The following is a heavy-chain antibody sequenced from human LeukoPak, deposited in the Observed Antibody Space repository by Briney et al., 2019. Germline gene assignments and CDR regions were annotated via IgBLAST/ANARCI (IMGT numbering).Heavy chain of an antibody. Sequence: SETLSLTCTVSGGSISRDYWSWIRQPPGKGLEYIGYIYYSGSTNYNPSLKSRVTLSVDTSKNQFSLKLSSVTAADTAVYYCARVSSGGSCYSGCWFDPWGQGTLVTVSS. CDR3: ARVSSGGSCYSGCWFDP. J-gene: IGHJ5*02. CDR1: GGSISRDY. D-gene: IGHD2-15*01. V-gene: IGHV4-59*01. CDR2: IYYSGST.